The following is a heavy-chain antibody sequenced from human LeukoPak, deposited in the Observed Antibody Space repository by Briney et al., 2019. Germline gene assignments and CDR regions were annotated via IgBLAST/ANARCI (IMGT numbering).Heavy chain of an antibody. V-gene: IGHV4-34*01. CDR2: IYYSGST. J-gene: IGHJ4*02. Sequence: PSETLSLTCAVYGGSFSGYYLSWIRQPPGKGLEWIGSIYYSGSTYYNPSLKSRVTISVDTSKNQFSLKLSSVTAADTAVYYCARTGYDSSGYYYYFDYWGQGTLVTVSS. D-gene: IGHD3-22*01. CDR1: GGSFSGYY. CDR3: ARTGYDSSGYYYYFDY.